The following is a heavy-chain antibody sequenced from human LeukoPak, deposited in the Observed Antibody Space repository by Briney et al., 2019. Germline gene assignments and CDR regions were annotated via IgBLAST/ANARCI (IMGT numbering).Heavy chain of an antibody. CDR2: INHSGST. CDR1: GGSFSGYY. V-gene: IGHV4-34*01. Sequence: SETLSLTCAVYGGSFSGYYWSWIRQPPGKGLEWIGEINHSGSTNYNPSLKSRVTISVDTSKNQFSLKLSSVTAADTAVYYCARDPFYCSSTSCYCYYGMDVWGQGTTVTVSS. CDR3: ARDPFYCSSTSCYCYYGMDV. D-gene: IGHD2-2*01. J-gene: IGHJ6*02.